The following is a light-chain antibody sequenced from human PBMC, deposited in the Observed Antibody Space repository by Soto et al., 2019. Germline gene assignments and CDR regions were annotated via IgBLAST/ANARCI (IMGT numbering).Light chain of an antibody. V-gene: IGLV2-14*01. Sequence: QSALTQPASVSGSPGQSITISCTGTSSNVAGDNYVPWYQQHPGKAPKLMIYDVNNRPSGVSNRFSGSKSGNTASLTISGLQAEDEADYYCASYTSTNTLLVFGGGTKLTVL. CDR1: SSNVAGDNY. CDR2: DVN. J-gene: IGLJ2*01. CDR3: ASYTSTNTLLV.